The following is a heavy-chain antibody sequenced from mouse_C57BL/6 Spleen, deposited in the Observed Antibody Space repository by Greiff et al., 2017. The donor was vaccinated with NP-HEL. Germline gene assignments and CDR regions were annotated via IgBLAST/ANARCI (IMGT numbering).Heavy chain of an antibody. D-gene: IGHD1-1*01. Sequence: QVQLKQPGAELVKPGASVKLSCKASGYTFTSYWMHWVKQRPGRGLEWIGRIDPNSGGTKYNEKFKSKATLTVDKPTSTAYMRLSSLTSEDSAVYYCARGDYYGYYAMDYWGQGTSVTVSS. CDR2: IDPNSGGT. CDR1: GYTFTSYW. V-gene: IGHV1-72*01. J-gene: IGHJ4*01. CDR3: ARGDYYGYYAMDY.